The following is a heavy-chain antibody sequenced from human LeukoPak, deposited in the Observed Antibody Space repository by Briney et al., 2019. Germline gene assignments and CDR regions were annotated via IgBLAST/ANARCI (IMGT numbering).Heavy chain of an antibody. CDR3: ARDVSTGGFRDRWLDY. CDR2: ISTYNGNT. CDR1: GYTSTSYG. D-gene: IGHD2-8*02. J-gene: IGHJ4*02. V-gene: IGHV1-18*01. Sequence: GASVKVSCKASGYTSTSYGISWVRQAPGQGLEWMGWISTYNGNTNYAQKLQGRVTMTTDTSTSTAYMELRSLRSDDTAVYYCARDVSTGGFRDRWLDYWGQGTLVTVSS.